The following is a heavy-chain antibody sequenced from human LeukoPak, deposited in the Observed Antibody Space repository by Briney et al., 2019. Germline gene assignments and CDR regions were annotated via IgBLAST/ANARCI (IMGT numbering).Heavy chain of an antibody. V-gene: IGHV3-74*01. J-gene: IGHJ4*02. CDR3: ARVGIGRYSFDS. D-gene: IGHD1-26*01. CDR2: INPDGTTT. CDR1: GFPLSNYW. Sequence: PGGSLRLACAASGFPLSNYWMHWVSQTPGKGLVGVARINPDGTTTSYADSVMGRFTISRDNARNTLYLEMNSLRAEDTAVYYCARVGIGRYSFDSWGQGTLVTVSS.